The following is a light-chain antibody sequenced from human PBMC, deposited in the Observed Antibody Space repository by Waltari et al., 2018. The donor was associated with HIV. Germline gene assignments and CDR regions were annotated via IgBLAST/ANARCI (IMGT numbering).Light chain of an antibody. V-gene: IGLV2-14*01. CDR2: EVS. CDR1: SSDVGGYHY. Sequence: QSALTQPASVSGSPGQSITFSCTGTSSDVGGYHYVSWYQQFPGKAPKLMISEVSNRPSGVSDRLSGSKSGNTASLTISGLQAEDEADYYCSSYTTGSTLVVFGTGTKVIVL. CDR3: SSYTTGSTLVV. J-gene: IGLJ1*01.